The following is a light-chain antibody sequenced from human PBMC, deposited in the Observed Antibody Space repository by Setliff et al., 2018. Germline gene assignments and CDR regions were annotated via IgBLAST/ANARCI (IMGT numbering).Light chain of an antibody. CDR2: EVS. V-gene: IGLV2-14*01. CDR3: SSYSGSSTLV. J-gene: IGLJ1*01. CDR1: SSDVGGYNY. Sequence: QSALAQPCSVSGSPGQSNTISCTGTSSDVGGYNYVSWYQQHPGKAPKLMIYEVSDRPSGVSNRFSGSRSGNTASLTISGLQAEDEADYYCSSYSGSSTLVFGTGTKVTVL.